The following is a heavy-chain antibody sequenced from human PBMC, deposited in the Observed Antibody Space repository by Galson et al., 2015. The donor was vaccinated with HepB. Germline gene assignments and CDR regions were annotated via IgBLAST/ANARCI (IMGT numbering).Heavy chain of an antibody. CDR1: GGSISSGGYY. Sequence: TLSLTCTVSGGSISSGGYYWSWIRQHPGKGLEWIGYIYYSGSTYYNPSLKSRVTISVDTSKNQFSLKLSSVTAADTAVYYCARNVVVAATKGGWYFDLWGRGTLVTVSS. J-gene: IGHJ2*01. V-gene: IGHV4-31*03. CDR3: ARNVVVAATKGGWYFDL. CDR2: IYYSGST. D-gene: IGHD2-15*01.